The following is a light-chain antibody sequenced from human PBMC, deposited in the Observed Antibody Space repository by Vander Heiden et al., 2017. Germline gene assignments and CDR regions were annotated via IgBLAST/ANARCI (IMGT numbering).Light chain of an antibody. Sequence: SYVLTQPPSVSVATGQTARITCGVNNIGSKSLHWYQQKPGPAPVLVVYYDSDRPSGIPERFSGSNSGNTATLTISRVEAGDEADYYCQVWDTTSDHVVFGGGTKLTVL. CDR3: QVWDTTSDHVV. J-gene: IGLJ2*01. CDR1: NIGSKS. V-gene: IGLV3-21*02. CDR2: YDS.